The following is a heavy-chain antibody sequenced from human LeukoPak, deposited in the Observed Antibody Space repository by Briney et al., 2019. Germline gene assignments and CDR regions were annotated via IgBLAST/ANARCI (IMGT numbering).Heavy chain of an antibody. J-gene: IGHJ4*02. Sequence: SSETLSLTCTVSGGSISSSSYYWGWIRQPPGKGLEWIGSIYYSGSTYYNPSLKSRVTISVDTSKNQFSLKLSSVTAADTAVYYCARDVGRYSGSYWAYFDYWGQGTLVTVSS. CDR3: ARDVGRYSGSYWAYFDY. CDR1: GGSISSSSYY. CDR2: IYYSGST. V-gene: IGHV4-39*07. D-gene: IGHD1-26*01.